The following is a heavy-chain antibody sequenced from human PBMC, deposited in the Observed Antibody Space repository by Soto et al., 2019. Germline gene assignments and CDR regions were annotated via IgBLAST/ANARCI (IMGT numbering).Heavy chain of an antibody. Sequence: GGSLRLSCAASGFTFSIFWMSWVRQAPGKGLEWVASINQDGSEKYYVDSVKGRFTISRDNAKNSMYLQMNSLRAEDTAVYYCATPGGRFDSWGQGTMVNVS. CDR2: INQDGSEK. J-gene: IGHJ4*02. V-gene: IGHV3-7*01. CDR3: ATPGGRFDS. CDR1: GFTFSIFW.